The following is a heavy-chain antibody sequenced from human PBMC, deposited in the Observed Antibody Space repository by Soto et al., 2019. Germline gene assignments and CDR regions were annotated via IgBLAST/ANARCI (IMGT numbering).Heavy chain of an antibody. CDR2: ISGSGGST. D-gene: IGHD2-2*01. V-gene: IGHV3-23*01. Sequence: GGSLRLSCAASGFTFISYAMSWVLQAPWKGLEWVSAISGSGGSTYYADSVKGRFTISRDNSKNTLYLQMNSLRAEDTAVYYCTSQLTGDYYYYGMDVWGQGTTVTVSS. J-gene: IGHJ6*02. CDR1: GFTFISYA. CDR3: TSQLTGDYYYYGMDV.